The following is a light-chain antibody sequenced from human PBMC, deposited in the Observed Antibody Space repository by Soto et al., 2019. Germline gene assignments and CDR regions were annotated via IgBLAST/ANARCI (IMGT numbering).Light chain of an antibody. CDR3: SSYVGSNTIVV. CDR2: DVS. J-gene: IGLJ2*01. CDR1: SSDVGGYNY. V-gene: IGLV2-8*01. Sequence: QSVLTQPPSASGSPGQSVTISCTGTSSDVGGYNYVSWYPQHPGQVPTLIIDDVSNMPSGVPDRFSGSKSGNTASLTVAGLQAEDEAAYYCSSYVGSNTIVVFGGGTKLTVL.